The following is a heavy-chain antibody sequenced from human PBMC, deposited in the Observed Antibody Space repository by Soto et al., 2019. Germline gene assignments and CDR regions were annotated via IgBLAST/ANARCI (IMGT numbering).Heavy chain of an antibody. J-gene: IGHJ5*02. CDR2: IYYSGST. CDR1: GGSISSYY. CDR3: ARYGDEILNWFDP. D-gene: IGHD4-17*01. Sequence: ASETLSLTCTVSGGSISSYYWSWIRQPPGKGLEWIGYIYYSGSTNYNPSLKSRVTISVDTSKNQFSLKLSSVTAADTAVYYCARYGDEILNWFDPWGQGTLVTVSS. V-gene: IGHV4-59*01.